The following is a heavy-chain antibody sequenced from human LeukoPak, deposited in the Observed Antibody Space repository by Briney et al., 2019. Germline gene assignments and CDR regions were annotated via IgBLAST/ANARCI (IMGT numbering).Heavy chain of an antibody. CDR3: ATWIQLLERFDY. V-gene: IGHV1-69*13. CDR2: IIPIFGTA. Sequence: GASVKVSCKASGGTFSSYAIGWVRQAPGQGLEWMGGIIPIFGTANYAQKFQGRVTITADESTSTAYMELSSLRSEDTAVYYCATWIQLLERFDYWGQGTLVTVSS. CDR1: GGTFSSYA. J-gene: IGHJ4*02. D-gene: IGHD5-18*01.